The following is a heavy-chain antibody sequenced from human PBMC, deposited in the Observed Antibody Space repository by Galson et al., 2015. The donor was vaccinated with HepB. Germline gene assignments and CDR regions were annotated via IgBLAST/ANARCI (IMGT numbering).Heavy chain of an antibody. CDR1: GGSLSGYY. J-gene: IGHJ3*02. CDR2: MNHSGIT. D-gene: IGHD3-22*01. Sequence: TLSLTCAVYGGSLSGYYWNWIRQPPGKGLECIAEMNHSGITKYNPSHKSRGTTSVDTSKNQFSLKVTSVTAADTAVYYCARGGAYYYDHGTGRGAFDIWGQGTMVTVSS. CDR3: ARGGAYYYDHGTGRGAFDI. V-gene: IGHV4-34*01.